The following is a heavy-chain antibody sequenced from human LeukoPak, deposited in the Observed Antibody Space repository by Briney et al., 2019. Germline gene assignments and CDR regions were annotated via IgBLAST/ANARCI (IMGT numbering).Heavy chain of an antibody. CDR3: ARGIYFDY. V-gene: IGHV4-59*01. D-gene: IGHD3-10*01. J-gene: IGHJ4*02. CDR2: IYYSGST. CDR1: GGSISSYY. Sequence: WETLSLTCTVSGGSISSYYWSWIRQPPGKGLEWIGYIYYSGSTNYNPSLKSRVTISVDTSKNQFSLKLSSVTAADTAVYYCARGIYFDYWGQGTLVTVSS.